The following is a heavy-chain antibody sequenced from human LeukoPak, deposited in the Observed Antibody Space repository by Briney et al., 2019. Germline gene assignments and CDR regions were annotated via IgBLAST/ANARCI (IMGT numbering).Heavy chain of an antibody. V-gene: IGHV4-61*02. CDR3: AGDLDGDYDSYSFDY. Sequence: TSETLSLTCTVSGGSISSGSYYWSWIRQPAGKGLEWIGRFHTSGSTYYNPSLRSRVTISVDTSQNQFSLKLGSVTAADTAVYYCAGDLDGDYDSYSFDYWGQGILVTVSS. CDR2: FHTSGST. J-gene: IGHJ4*02. D-gene: IGHD2-21*02. CDR1: GGSISSGSYY.